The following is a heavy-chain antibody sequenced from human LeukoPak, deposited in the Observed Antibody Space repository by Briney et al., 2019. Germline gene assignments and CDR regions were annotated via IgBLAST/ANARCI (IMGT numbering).Heavy chain of an antibody. CDR1: GFTFSSYA. D-gene: IGHD6-25*01. Sequence: PGRSLRLSCAASGFTFSSYAMHWVRQAPGKGLEWVAVISYDGSNKYYADSVKGRFTISRDNSKNTLYLQMNSLRAEDTAVYYCAREAGSADHWGQGTLVTVSS. CDR3: AREAGSADH. CDR2: ISYDGSNK. V-gene: IGHV3-30-3*01. J-gene: IGHJ4*02.